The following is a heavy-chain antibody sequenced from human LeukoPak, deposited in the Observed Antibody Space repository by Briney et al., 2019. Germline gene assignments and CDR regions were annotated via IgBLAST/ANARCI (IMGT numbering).Heavy chain of an antibody. D-gene: IGHD2-21*02. J-gene: IGHJ4*02. CDR3: AKIALAYCGGDCYSRGYFDY. Sequence: GGSLRLSCAASGFTFSSYGMHWVRQAPGKGLEWVAFIRYDGSNKYYADSVKGRFTISRDNSKNTLYLQMNSLRAEDTAVYYCAKIALAYCGGDCYSRGYFDYWGQGTLVTVSS. CDR1: GFTFSSYG. CDR2: IRYDGSNK. V-gene: IGHV3-30*02.